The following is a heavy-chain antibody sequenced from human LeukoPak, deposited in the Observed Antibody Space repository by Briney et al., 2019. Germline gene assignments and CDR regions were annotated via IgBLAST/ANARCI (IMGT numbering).Heavy chain of an antibody. V-gene: IGHV3-30*18. Sequence: GGSLRLSCAASGFTFSSYGMHWVRQAPGKGLEWVAVISYDGGNEYYADSVKGRFTISRDNSKNTLNLQMNSLRAEDTAVYYCAKDIVGAPQYYLDSWGQGTLVTVSS. J-gene: IGHJ4*02. CDR1: GFTFSSYG. CDR2: ISYDGGNE. D-gene: IGHD1-26*01. CDR3: AKDIVGAPQYYLDS.